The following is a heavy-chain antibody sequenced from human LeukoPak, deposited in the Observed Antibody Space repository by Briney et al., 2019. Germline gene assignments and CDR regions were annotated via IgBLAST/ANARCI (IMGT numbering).Heavy chain of an antibody. J-gene: IGHJ6*03. CDR1: GYTFTGYY. D-gene: IGHD4-17*01. CDR3: ARANSDYGDYVVYYYYYMDV. Sequence: ASVKVSCKASGYTFTGYYMHWVRQAPGQGLEWMGWINPNSGGTNYAQKLQGRVTMTTDTSTSTAYMELRSLRSDDTAVYYCARANSDYGDYVVYYYYYMDVWGKGTTVTVSS. CDR2: INPNSGGT. V-gene: IGHV1-2*02.